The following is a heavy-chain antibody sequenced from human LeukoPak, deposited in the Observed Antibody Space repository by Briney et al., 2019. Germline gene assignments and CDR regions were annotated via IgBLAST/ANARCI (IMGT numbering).Heavy chain of an antibody. J-gene: IGHJ3*02. V-gene: IGHV3-21*01. CDR3: ARGGMATIRNAFDI. CDR2: ISSSSSYI. Sequence: GGPLRLSCAASGFTFSSYSMNWVRQAPGKGLEWVSSISSSSSYIYYADSVKGRFTISRDNAKNSLYLQMNSLRAEDTAVYYCARGGMATIRNAFDIWGQGTMVTVSS. D-gene: IGHD5-24*01. CDR1: GFTFSSYS.